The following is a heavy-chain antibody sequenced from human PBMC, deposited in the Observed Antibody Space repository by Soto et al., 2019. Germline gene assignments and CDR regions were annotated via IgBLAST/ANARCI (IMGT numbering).Heavy chain of an antibody. D-gene: IGHD6-13*01. Sequence: SETLSLTCTVSGGSISSYYWSWIRQPPGKGLEWIGYIYYSGSTNYNPSLKSRVTISVDTSKNQFSLKLSSVTAADTAVYYCARGAPGIAAAFQLADSSDPWGQGPLVTLSS. V-gene: IGHV4-59*08. CDR3: ARGAPGIAAAFQLADSSDP. J-gene: IGHJ5*02. CDR2: IYYSGST. CDR1: GGSISSYY.